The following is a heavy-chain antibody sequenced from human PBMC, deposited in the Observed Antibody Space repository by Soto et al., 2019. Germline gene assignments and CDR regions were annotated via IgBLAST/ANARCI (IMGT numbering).Heavy chain of an antibody. CDR1: GFSLSTSGMC. CDR3: ARMTTTHSFAF. V-gene: IGHV2-70*01. D-gene: IGHD4-4*01. J-gene: IGHJ4*02. Sequence: ESGPTLVNPTQTLTLTCTFSGFSLSTSGMCVSWIRQPPGKAPGWLALIDWDDDKYYSTSLKIRLTISKDTSKNQVVLTMTNMDPVDTATYYCARMTTTHSFAFWGQGTLVTVSS. CDR2: IDWDDDK.